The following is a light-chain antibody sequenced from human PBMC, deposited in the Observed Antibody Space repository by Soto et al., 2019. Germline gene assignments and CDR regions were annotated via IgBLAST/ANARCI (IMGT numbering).Light chain of an antibody. CDR2: DAS. Sequence: EIVLTQSPATLSLSPGERATLSCRASQSVSSYLAWYQQKPGQAPRLLIYDASNRATSIPARFSGSGSGTYFTLTISSLEPEDFAVYYCQQRSNWPPTFGQGTKVEIK. CDR3: QQRSNWPPT. CDR1: QSVSSY. V-gene: IGKV3-11*01. J-gene: IGKJ1*01.